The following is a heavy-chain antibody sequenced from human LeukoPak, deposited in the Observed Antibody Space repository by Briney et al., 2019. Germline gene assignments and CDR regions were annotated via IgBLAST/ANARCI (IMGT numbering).Heavy chain of an antibody. CDR2: IHYDGSNE. V-gene: IGHV3-30*02. Sequence: QSGGSLRLSCAASGFTFSTYGMHWVRQAPGKGLEWVAFIHYDGSNEYYGDSVKGRFTISRDNSKNTLYLQMNSLRAEDTAVYYCASSDFWSGTVNDYWGQGTLVTVSS. CDR3: ASSDFWSGTVNDY. J-gene: IGHJ4*02. CDR1: GFTFSTYG. D-gene: IGHD3-3*01.